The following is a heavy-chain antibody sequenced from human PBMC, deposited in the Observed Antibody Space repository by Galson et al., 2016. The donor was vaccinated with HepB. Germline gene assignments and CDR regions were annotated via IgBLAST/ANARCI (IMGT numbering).Heavy chain of an antibody. CDR2: ISSRSSTQ. V-gene: IGHV3-48*01. CDR3: ARDCDYICYTEASGFDF. J-gene: IGHJ4*02. Sequence: SLRLSCAASGFAFSSYSMSWVRQAPGKGLEWVSCISSRSSTQYYADSVKGRFTISRDNVQNSLYLHMNSVRAEDTAVYYCARDCDYICYTEASGFDFWGQGTLVTVSS. CDR1: GFAFSSYS. D-gene: IGHD2-8*01.